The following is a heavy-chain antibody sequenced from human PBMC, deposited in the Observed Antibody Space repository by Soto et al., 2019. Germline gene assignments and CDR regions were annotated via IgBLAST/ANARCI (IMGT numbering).Heavy chain of an antibody. Sequence: DVQLLESGGHLVQPGGSLRLSCAASGFTFSSYAMSWVRQAPGKGLEWVSSVSAGGDMTYYSDSVKGRFTISRDNSNNALFLPMNSLRIEDTALYYCARGDRGGSGSPASYYYSGLDVWGQATTVTVS. CDR2: VSAGGDMT. CDR3: ARGDRGGSGSPASYYYSGLDV. J-gene: IGHJ6*02. CDR1: GFTFSSYA. D-gene: IGHD3-10*01. V-gene: IGHV3-23*01.